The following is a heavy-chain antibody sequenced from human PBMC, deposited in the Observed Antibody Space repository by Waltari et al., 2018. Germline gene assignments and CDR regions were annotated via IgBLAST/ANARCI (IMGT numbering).Heavy chain of an antibody. D-gene: IGHD1-26*01. J-gene: IGHJ4*02. V-gene: IGHV4-38-2*02. CDR1: GYSISSGSY. CDR2: IYHSGST. CDR3: ARVLGADGPTVFDY. Sequence: QVQLQESGPGLVTPSETLSLTFPVSGYSISSGSYWGWIRQPPGTGLEWIGGIYHSGSTYYNPSLKSRVTISVDTSKNQFALKLSSVTAADTAVYYCARVLGADGPTVFDYWGQGTLVTVSS.